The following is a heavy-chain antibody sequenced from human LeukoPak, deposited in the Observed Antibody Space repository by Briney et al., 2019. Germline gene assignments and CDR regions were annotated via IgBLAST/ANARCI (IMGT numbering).Heavy chain of an antibody. CDR1: GFTVSSNY. CDR2: IYSGGAT. J-gene: IGHJ4*02. CDR3: ARDSYYGSGSYYRYTFDY. Sequence: GGSLRLSCAASGFTVSSNYMGWVRQAPGKGLEWVSVIYSGGATFYEDSVKGRFTISRDNSKNTLYLQMNSLRVEDTAMYYCARDSYYGSGSYYRYTFDYWGQGTLVIVSS. V-gene: IGHV3-53*01. D-gene: IGHD3-10*01.